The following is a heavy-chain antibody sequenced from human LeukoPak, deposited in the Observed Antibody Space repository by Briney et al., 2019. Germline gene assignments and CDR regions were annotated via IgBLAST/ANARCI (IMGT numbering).Heavy chain of an antibody. CDR1: GYTFTLHN. V-gene: IGHV1-2*02. J-gene: IGHJ5*02. CDR3: ARGALTAAVDH. CDR2: IDPNSGDT. D-gene: IGHD6-13*01. Sequence: ASVKVSCKASGYTFTLHNIHWVRQTPGLGLEWMGWIDPNSGDTNYAQNFQGRVTMTSDTSITTAYMQLSSLRSDDTAVYYCARGALTAAVDHWGQGTLVTVSS.